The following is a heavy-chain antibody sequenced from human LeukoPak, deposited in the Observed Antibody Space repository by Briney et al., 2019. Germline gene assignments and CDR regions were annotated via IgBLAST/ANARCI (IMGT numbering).Heavy chain of an antibody. J-gene: IGHJ2*01. Sequence: SETLSLTCTVSGGSISSYYWSWIRQPPGQGLEWIGYIYYSGSTNYNSSLRSRVTISVDTSKHQFSLEMTSVTAADTAVYYCARVNLGQLLYWYFDLWGRGTLVSVSS. D-gene: IGHD4-23*01. CDR2: IYYSGST. CDR3: ARVNLGQLLYWYFDL. V-gene: IGHV4-59*01. CDR1: GGSISSYY.